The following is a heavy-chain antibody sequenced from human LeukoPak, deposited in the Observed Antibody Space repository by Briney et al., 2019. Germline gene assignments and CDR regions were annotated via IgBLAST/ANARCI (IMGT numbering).Heavy chain of an antibody. CDR1: GFTFSSYA. V-gene: IGHV3-21*01. D-gene: IGHD1-26*01. Sequence: GGSLRLSCAASGFTFSSYAMSWVRQAPGKGLEWVSSISSSSSYIYYADSVKGRFTISRDNAKNSLYLQMNSLRAEDTAVYYCARDWGVGATLYYFDYWGQGTLVTVSS. J-gene: IGHJ4*02. CDR2: ISSSSSYI. CDR3: ARDWGVGATLYYFDY.